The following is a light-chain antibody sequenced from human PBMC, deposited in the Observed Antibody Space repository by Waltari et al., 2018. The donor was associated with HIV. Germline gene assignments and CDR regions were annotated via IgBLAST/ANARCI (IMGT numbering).Light chain of an antibody. J-gene: IGKJ1*01. CDR2: GAS. V-gene: IGKV3-20*01. CDR3: QQYGTSPAGT. CDR1: QSVSSSY. Sequence: EIVLTQSPGTLSLSPGERATLSCRASQSVSSSYLAWYQQKPGQAPRLLIYGASSRATGIPDRFSGSGSGTDFTHTISRLEPEDFAVYYCQQYGTSPAGTFGQGTKVEIK.